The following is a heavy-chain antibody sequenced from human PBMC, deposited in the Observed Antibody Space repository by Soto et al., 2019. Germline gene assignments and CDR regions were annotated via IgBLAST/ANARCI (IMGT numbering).Heavy chain of an antibody. CDR2: IWNDGIRK. CDR3: ARDGDNDANALDY. V-gene: IGHV3-33*01. Sequence: GGSLRLSCAASGFTFSKYGMHWVRQAPGKGLEWVALIWNDGIRKVYVDSEKGRFTISRDNSKNTLDLQMNNLRDEDTAVYYCARDGDNDANALDYWGPGTMVTVYS. D-gene: IGHD2-21*02. CDR1: GFTFSKYG. J-gene: IGHJ4*02.